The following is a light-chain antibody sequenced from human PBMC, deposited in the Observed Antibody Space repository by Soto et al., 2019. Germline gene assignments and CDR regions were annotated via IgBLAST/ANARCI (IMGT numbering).Light chain of an antibody. CDR2: TVS. Sequence: DIQMTQSPSSVSASVGYRVNITCRARQGISSWLAWYQQKPGKAPKLVIYTVSSLQSGVPSRFSGSGSGTDLTLTISCLQPEDFASYYCQQANSFPLTFGGGTKVEIK. CDR1: QGISSW. V-gene: IGKV1-12*01. J-gene: IGKJ4*02. CDR3: QQANSFPLT.